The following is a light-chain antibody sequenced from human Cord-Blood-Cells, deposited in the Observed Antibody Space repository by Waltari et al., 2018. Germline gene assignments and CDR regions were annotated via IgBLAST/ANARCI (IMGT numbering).Light chain of an antibody. CDR1: QSVSSN. V-gene: IGKV3-15*01. J-gene: IGKJ1*01. Sequence: EIVWRQSPATLSVPPGERATLACRASQSVSSNLAWYQQKPGQAPRLLIYGASTRATGTPARFGGSWSGTEFTLTISSLQSEDFAVYYCQQYNNWPRTFGQGTKVEIK. CDR3: QQYNNWPRT. CDR2: GAS.